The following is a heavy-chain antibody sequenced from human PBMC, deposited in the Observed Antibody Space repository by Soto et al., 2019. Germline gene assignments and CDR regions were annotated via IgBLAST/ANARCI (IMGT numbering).Heavy chain of an antibody. Sequence: QVQLKESGPGLVKPSETLSLTCNVSGGPIKTGDYYWNWIRQPPGKGLEWIGYVFYSGATNYSPSLKSRAAISMDTSKNQFSLSLTSVTAADTAVYYCARAVFSYGHLLFWGQGIRVTVSP. CDR1: GGPIKTGDYY. J-gene: IGHJ4*02. D-gene: IGHD3-10*01. CDR2: VFYSGAT. CDR3: ARAVFSYGHLLF. V-gene: IGHV4-30-4*01.